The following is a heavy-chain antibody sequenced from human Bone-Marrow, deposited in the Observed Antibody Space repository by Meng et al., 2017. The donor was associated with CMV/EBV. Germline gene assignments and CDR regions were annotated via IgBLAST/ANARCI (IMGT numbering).Heavy chain of an antibody. V-gene: IGHV3-30*02. CDR2: IRYDGSNK. D-gene: IGHD2-2*01. CDR3: ASLIVVVPAGIYYGMDV. Sequence: GESLKISCAASGFTFSNYGMHWVRQAPGKGLEWVAFIRYDGSNKYYADSVKGRFTISRDNSKNTVYLQMNSLRAEDTAVYHCASLIVVVPAGIYYGMDVWGQGTTVTVSS. CDR1: GFTFSNYG. J-gene: IGHJ6*02.